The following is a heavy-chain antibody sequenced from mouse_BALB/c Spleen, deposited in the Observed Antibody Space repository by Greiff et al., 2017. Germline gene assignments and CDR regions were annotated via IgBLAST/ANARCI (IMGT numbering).Heavy chain of an antibody. V-gene: IGHV1-37*01. CDR1: GYSFTGYF. J-gene: IGHJ3*01. D-gene: IGHD1-1*01. CDR2: INPYNGDT. Sequence: EVQLKESGPELVKPGASVKISCKASGYSFTGYFMNWVKQSHGKSLEWIGRINPYNGDTFYNQKFKGKATLTVDKSSSTAHMELLSLTSEDSAVYYCGRGYGSSYPWFAYWGQGTLVTVSA. CDR3: GRGYGSSYPWFAY.